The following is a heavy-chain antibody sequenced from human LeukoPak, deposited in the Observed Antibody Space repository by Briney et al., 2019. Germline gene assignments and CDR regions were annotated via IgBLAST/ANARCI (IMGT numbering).Heavy chain of an antibody. D-gene: IGHD3-16*01. J-gene: IGHJ4*02. CDR3: ARSGGGYFDY. CDR1: GFTFSGYW. CDR2: INSDGSTT. V-gene: IGHV3-74*01. Sequence: GGSLRLSCAASGFTFSGYWMHWVRQAPRKGLVWVLRINSDGSTTSYADSVKGRFTISRDNAKNTLYLQMNSLIAEDTAVYYCARSGGGYFDYWGQGTLVTVSS.